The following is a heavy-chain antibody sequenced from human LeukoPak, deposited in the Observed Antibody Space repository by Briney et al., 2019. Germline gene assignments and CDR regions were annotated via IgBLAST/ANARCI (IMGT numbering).Heavy chain of an antibody. CDR3: ARAGDSSGYYFNAFDM. CDR1: GYTFTGYY. D-gene: IGHD3-22*01. V-gene: IGHV1-2*02. CDR2: INPNSGGT. J-gene: IGHJ3*02. Sequence: ASVKVSCTAAGYTFTGYYMHWVRQAPGQGLEWMGWINPNSGGTNYAQKFQGRVTMTRDTSISTAYMALSRLRFEERHVYYCARAGDSSGYYFNAFDMWGQGTMVTASS.